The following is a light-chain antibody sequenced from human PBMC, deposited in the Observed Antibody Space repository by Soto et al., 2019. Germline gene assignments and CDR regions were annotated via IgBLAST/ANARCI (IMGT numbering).Light chain of an antibody. CDR3: GAWDSSLTTYF. V-gene: IGLV1-51*01. Sequence: QSALTQPPSVSGSPGQSVTISCTATTTDIDNYDSVSWYQQAPGTAPKLIIYDSDKRPSEIPDRFSGSKSGASATLDITGLQTGDEADYYCGAWDSSLTTYFFGTGTKLTVL. CDR1: TTDIDNYD. CDR2: DSD. J-gene: IGLJ1*01.